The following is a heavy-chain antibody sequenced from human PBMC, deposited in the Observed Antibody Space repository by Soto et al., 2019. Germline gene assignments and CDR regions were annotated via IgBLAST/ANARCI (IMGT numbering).Heavy chain of an antibody. D-gene: IGHD1-26*01. CDR2: IYYSGST. Sequence: SETLSLTCTVSGGSITSSNYYWGWIRQPPGKGLEWIGSIYYSGSTYYNPSLKSRVTISVDTSKNQFSLKLSSVTAADTAVYYCATQEVGGTYVYTFDPWGQGTLVTVS. CDR1: GGSITSSNYY. V-gene: IGHV4-39*01. J-gene: IGHJ5*02. CDR3: ATQEVGGTYVYTFDP.